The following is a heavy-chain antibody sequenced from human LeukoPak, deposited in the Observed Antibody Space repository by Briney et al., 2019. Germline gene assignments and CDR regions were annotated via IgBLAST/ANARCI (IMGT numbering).Heavy chain of an antibody. CDR2: INHSGST. CDR3: ARDIAAAGAYYYYYMDV. V-gene: IGHV4-34*01. CDR1: GGSFSGYY. D-gene: IGHD6-13*01. J-gene: IGHJ6*03. Sequence: SETLSLTCAVYGGSFSGYYWSWIRQPPGKGLEWIGEINHSGSTNYNPSLKSRVTISVDTSKNQFSLKLSSVTAADTAVYYCARDIAAAGAYYYYYMDVWGKGTTVTISS.